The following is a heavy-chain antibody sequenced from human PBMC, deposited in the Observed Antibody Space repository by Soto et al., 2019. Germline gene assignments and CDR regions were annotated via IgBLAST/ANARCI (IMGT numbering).Heavy chain of an antibody. Sequence: SETLSLTCTVSGGSISSYYWSWIRLPPGKGLEWIGYIYYSGSTNYNPSLKSRVTISVDTSKNQFSLKLSSVTAADTAVYYCARDIGFGELLYGYWFDPWGQGTLVTVS. D-gene: IGHD3-10*01. V-gene: IGHV4-59*01. J-gene: IGHJ5*02. CDR3: ARDIGFGELLYGYWFDP. CDR1: GGSISSYY. CDR2: IYYSGST.